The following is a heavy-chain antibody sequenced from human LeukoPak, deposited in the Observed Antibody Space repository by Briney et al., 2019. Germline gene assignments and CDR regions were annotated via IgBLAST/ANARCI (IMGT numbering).Heavy chain of an antibody. V-gene: IGHV1-69*05. Sequence: GSSVKVSCKASGGTFSSYAISWVRQAPGQGLEWMGGIIPIFGTANYAQKFQGRVTITTDEPTSTAYMELSSLRSEDTAVYYCARDRVAAAGRYFDYWGQGTLVTVSS. CDR3: ARDRVAAAGRYFDY. CDR2: IIPIFGTA. J-gene: IGHJ4*02. CDR1: GGTFSSYA. D-gene: IGHD6-13*01.